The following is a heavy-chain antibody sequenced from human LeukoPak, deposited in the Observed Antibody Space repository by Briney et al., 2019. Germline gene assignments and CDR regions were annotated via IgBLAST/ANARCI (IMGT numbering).Heavy chain of an antibody. CDR1: GFPFSSYW. CDR2: INSGGSNT. Sequence: AGGSLRLSCAASGFPFSSYWMHWVPQAPGKGRVWVSRINSGGSNTTYADSGKGRFTISRDNAKNTLYLQMNSLRAEDTAVYYCARDPPEWELPQDYWGQGTLVTVSS. CDR3: ARDPPEWELPQDY. D-gene: IGHD1-26*01. V-gene: IGHV3-74*01. J-gene: IGHJ4*02.